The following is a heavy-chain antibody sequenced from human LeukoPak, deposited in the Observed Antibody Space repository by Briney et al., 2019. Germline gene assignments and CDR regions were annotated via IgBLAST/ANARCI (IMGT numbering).Heavy chain of an antibody. CDR2: ISYDGSNK. Sequence: GGSLRLSCAASGFTFSSYGVHWVRQAPGKGLEWVAVISYDGSNKYYADSVKGRFTISRDNSKNTLYLQMNSPRAEDTAVYYCAKGPGSSSWYYYFDYWGQGTLVTVSS. D-gene: IGHD6-13*01. CDR1: GFTFSSYG. J-gene: IGHJ4*02. CDR3: AKGPGSSSWYYYFDY. V-gene: IGHV3-30*18.